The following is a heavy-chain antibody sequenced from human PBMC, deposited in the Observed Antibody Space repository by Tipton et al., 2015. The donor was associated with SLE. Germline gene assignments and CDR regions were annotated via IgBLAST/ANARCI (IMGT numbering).Heavy chain of an antibody. Sequence: QSGPEGKKPGASVKVSCKASGYTFTSYYMHWVRQAPGQGLEWMGIINPSGGSTSYAQKFQGRVTMTRDTSTSTVYMELSSLRSEDTAVYYCAPGITMVRGVIAPFDPWGQGTLVTVSS. J-gene: IGHJ5*02. V-gene: IGHV1-46*01. CDR1: GYTFTSYY. CDR2: INPSGGST. CDR3: APGITMVRGVIAPFDP. D-gene: IGHD3-10*01.